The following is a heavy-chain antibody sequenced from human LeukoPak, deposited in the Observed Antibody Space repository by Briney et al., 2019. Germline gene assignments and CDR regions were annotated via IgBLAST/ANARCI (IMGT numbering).Heavy chain of an antibody. V-gene: IGHV3-21*01. CDR2: ISSSSSYI. CDR3: AGAYYYDSSGLDY. J-gene: IGHJ4*02. D-gene: IGHD3-22*01. Sequence: GGSLRLSCAASGFTFSSYSMNWVCQAPGKGLEWVSSISSSSSYIYYADSVKGRFTISRDNAKNSLYLQMNSLRAEDTAVYYCAGAYYYDSSGLDYWGQGTLVTVSS. CDR1: GFTFSSYS.